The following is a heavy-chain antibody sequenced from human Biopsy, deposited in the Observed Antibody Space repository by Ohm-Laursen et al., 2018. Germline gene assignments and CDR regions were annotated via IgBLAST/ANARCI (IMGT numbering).Heavy chain of an antibody. CDR1: GYTFPNFG. J-gene: IGHJ3*01. V-gene: IGHV1-18*01. CDR2: ISPHNGNG. Sequence: ASVKVSCKTSGYTFPNFGISWVRQAPGRGLEWMGWISPHNGNGDYEKNFHGRVTLTADTSTSTVYMELRSLRSGDTAVYYCATSHYFESTGYAFDFWGQGTMVSVSS. CDR3: ATSHYFESTGYAFDF. D-gene: IGHD3-22*01.